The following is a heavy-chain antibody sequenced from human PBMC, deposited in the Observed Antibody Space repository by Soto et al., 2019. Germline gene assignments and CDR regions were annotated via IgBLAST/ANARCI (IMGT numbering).Heavy chain of an antibody. CDR1: GFTFSSYG. D-gene: IGHD5-18*01. CDR3: AKDPTRGYSYGYYYYYGMDV. J-gene: IGHJ6*02. CDR2: ISYDGSNK. Sequence: PGGSLRLSCAASGFTFSSYGMHWVRQAPGKGLEWVAVISYDGSNKYYADSVKGRFTISRDNSKNTLYLQMNSLRAEDTAVYYCAKDPTRGYSYGYYYYYGMDVWGQGTTVTVSS. V-gene: IGHV3-30*18.